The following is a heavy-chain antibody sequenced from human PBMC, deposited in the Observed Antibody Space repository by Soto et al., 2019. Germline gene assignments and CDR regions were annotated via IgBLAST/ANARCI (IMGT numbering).Heavy chain of an antibody. J-gene: IGHJ2*01. V-gene: IGHV3-30*18. CDR3: AKDPGSGYTRAYFDC. CDR1: GFSFSTYG. Sequence: QVHLEESGGGVVQPGRSLRLSCAASGFSFSTYGMHWVRQAPGKGMEWVAVISHDGGNEYYADSVKGRFTTSRDSSKNTVYLQMNNVRAEDTAVYYCAKDPGSGYTRAYFDCWGLGTRVTVSS. D-gene: IGHD3-22*01. CDR2: ISHDGGNE.